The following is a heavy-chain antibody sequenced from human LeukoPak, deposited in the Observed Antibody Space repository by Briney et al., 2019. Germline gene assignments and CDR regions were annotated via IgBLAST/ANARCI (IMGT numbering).Heavy chain of an antibody. CDR3: ARVLSGTLTFDH. J-gene: IGHJ4*02. CDR2: ITSSSSYI. D-gene: IGHD3-9*01. Sequence: GGSLRLSCAASGFPFSSHSMNWVRQAPGKGLEWVSSITSSSSYIYYTDSAKGRFTISRDNAKNSLFLQMNSLRAEDTAVYYCARVLSGTLTFDHWGQGTLVAVSS. V-gene: IGHV3-21*01. CDR1: GFPFSSHS.